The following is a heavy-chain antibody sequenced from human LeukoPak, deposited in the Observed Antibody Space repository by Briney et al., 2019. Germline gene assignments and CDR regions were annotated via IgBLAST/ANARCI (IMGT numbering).Heavy chain of an antibody. V-gene: IGHV4-34*01. CDR1: GGSLSGHY. Sequence: SETPSLTCAVYGGSLSGHYWSWIRQPPGKGLEWIGEINQGGSTNYNPSLKSRVTISADTSKNQFSLRLTSVTAADTAVYYCGRFWSGYYAGSDYWGQGTLVTVSS. J-gene: IGHJ4*02. D-gene: IGHD3-3*01. CDR3: GRFWSGYYAGSDY. CDR2: INQGGST.